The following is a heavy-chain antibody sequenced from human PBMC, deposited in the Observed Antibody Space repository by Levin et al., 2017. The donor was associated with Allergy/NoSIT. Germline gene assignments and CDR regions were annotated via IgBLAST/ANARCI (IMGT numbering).Heavy chain of an antibody. CDR2: IKEDGREV. V-gene: IGHV3-7*01. D-gene: IGHD6-19*01. CDR3: ARSLYRSAWHKRHDAFDI. J-gene: IGHJ3*02. Sequence: ASVKVSCAASGFTFSSSWMTWVRQAPGKGLEWVANIKEDGREVYYVDSLKGRFTISRDNAKNSLYLQINSLMAEDTAVYYCARSLYRSAWHKRHDAFDIWGQGTMVTVSS. CDR1: GFTFSSSW.